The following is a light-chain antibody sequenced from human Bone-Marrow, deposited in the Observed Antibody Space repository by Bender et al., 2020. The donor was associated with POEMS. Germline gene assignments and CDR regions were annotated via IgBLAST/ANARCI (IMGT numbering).Light chain of an antibody. CDR3: AVWDDSLNGWV. CDR1: SSDVGSFNL. CDR2: EVT. V-gene: IGLV2-14*02. J-gene: IGLJ3*02. Sequence: QSALTQPASVSGSPGQSITISCAGTSSDVGSFNLVSWYQQHPGKAPKLMIYEVTKRPSGVSPRFSGSRSGTSASLAISGLQSEDEADYYCAVWDDSLNGWVFGGGTKLTVL.